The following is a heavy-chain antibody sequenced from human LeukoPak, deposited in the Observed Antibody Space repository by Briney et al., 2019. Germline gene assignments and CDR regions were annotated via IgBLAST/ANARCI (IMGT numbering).Heavy chain of an antibody. J-gene: IGHJ4*02. CDR1: GFTFSSYS. CDR3: ARTYSRSPAFDY. Sequence: GGSLRFSCAASGFTFSSYSMNWVRQAPGKGLEWVSSISSSSSYIYYADSVKGRFTISRDNAKNSLYLQMNSLRVEDTAVYYCARTYSRSPAFDYWGPGSLVTVSS. CDR2: ISSSSSYI. D-gene: IGHD6-6*01. V-gene: IGHV3-21*01.